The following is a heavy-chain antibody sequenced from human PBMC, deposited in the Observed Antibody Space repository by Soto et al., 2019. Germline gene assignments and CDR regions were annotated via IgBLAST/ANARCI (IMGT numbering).Heavy chain of an antibody. V-gene: IGHV3-23*01. CDR2: IDGSGLST. CDR3: AKDGSPRITIFGVVYNWFDP. Sequence: GGSLRLSCAASGFTFNNFAMSWVRQAPGKGLEWVSAIDGSGLSTYYADSVKGRFAISRDNSKNTVYLQMNSLRAEDTAIYYCAKDGSPRITIFGVVYNWFDPWGQGTLVTVSS. D-gene: IGHD3-3*01. J-gene: IGHJ5*02. CDR1: GFTFNNFA.